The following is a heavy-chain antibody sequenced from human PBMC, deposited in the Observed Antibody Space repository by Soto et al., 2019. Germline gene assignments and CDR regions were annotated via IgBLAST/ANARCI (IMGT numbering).Heavy chain of an antibody. D-gene: IGHD2-21*02. V-gene: IGHV1-69*13. J-gene: IGHJ4*02. CDR1: GGTFSSYA. CDR3: ARGANCGGDCYSRFDY. Sequence: GASVKVSCKASGGTFSSYAISWLRQAPGQGLEWMGGIIPIFGTANYAQKFQGRVTITADESTSTAYMELSSLRSEDTAVYYCARGANCGGDCYSRFDYWGQGTLVTVSS. CDR2: IIPIFGTA.